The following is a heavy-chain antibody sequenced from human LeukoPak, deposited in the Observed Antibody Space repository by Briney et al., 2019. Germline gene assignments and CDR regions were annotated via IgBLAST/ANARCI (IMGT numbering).Heavy chain of an antibody. CDR3: AKDSPSSPYDSSGYYY. Sequence: PGGSLRLSCAASGFTFSSYAMSWVRQAPGKGLEWVSAISGSGGSTYYADSVKGQFTISRDNSKDTLYLQMNSLRAEDTAVYYCAKDSPSSPYDSSGYYYWGQGTLVTVSS. CDR2: ISGSGGST. D-gene: IGHD3-22*01. J-gene: IGHJ4*02. CDR1: GFTFSSYA. V-gene: IGHV3-23*01.